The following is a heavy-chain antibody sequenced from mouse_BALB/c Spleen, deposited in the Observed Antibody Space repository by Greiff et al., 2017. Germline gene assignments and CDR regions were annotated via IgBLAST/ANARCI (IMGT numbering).Heavy chain of an antibody. J-gene: IGHJ3*01. CDR3: ARSPVVAY. Sequence: EVQLQESGPGLVKPSQSLSLTCTVTGYSITSDYAWNWIRQFPGNKLEWMGYISYSGSTSYNPSLKSRISITRDTSKNQFFLQLNSVTTEDTATYYCARSPVVAYWGQGTLVTVSA. V-gene: IGHV3-2*02. CDR1: GYSITSDYA. CDR2: ISYSGST.